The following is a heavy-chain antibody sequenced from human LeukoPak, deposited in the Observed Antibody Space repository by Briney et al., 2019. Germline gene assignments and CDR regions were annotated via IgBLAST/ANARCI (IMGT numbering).Heavy chain of an antibody. Sequence: SVKVSCKASGGTFSSYGISWVRQAPGQGLEWIGRIISIFGTANYAQKFQGSVTITTDESTSTAYMEVSSLRSEDTAVYYCATEDFCKGVTCKNRGKVFDYWGQGPLVTVSS. V-gene: IGHV1-69*05. CDR2: IISIFGTA. CDR3: ATEDFCKGVTCKNRGKVFDY. CDR1: GGTFSSYG. D-gene: IGHD3-3*01. J-gene: IGHJ4*02.